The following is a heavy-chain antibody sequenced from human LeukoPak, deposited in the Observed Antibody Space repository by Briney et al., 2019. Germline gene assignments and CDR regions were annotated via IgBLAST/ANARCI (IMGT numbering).Heavy chain of an antibody. D-gene: IGHD6-19*01. Sequence: GGSLRLSCAASGFTFSHYGMHWVRQAPGEGLEWVAVIWYDGGNKYYGDSVKGRFTISRDNSQNTLYLQMNSLRAEDTAVYYCAKERRTWVGSGWYGWGQGTLVTVSS. J-gene: IGHJ4*02. CDR1: GFTFSHYG. CDR3: AKERRTWVGSGWYG. V-gene: IGHV3-30*02. CDR2: IWYDGGNK.